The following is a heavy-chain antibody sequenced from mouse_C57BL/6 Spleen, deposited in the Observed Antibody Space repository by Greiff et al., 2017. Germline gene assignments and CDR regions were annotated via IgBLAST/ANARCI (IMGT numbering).Heavy chain of an antibody. V-gene: IGHV1-61*01. CDR1: GYTFTSYW. CDR2: IYPSDSET. D-gene: IGHD2-3*01. Sequence: VQLQQPGAELVRPGSSVKLSCKASGYTFTSYWMDWVKQRPGQGLEWIGNIYPSDSETHYNQKFKDKATLTVDKSSSTAYMQLSSLTSEDSAVYYCARCYDGYSYAMDYWGQGTSVTVSS. CDR3: ARCYDGYSYAMDY. J-gene: IGHJ4*01.